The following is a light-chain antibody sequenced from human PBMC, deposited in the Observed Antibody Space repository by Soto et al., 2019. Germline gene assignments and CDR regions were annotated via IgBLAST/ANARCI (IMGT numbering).Light chain of an antibody. CDR3: QTWATDVHVV. CDR2: LNNDGSY. V-gene: IGLV4-69*01. J-gene: IGLJ2*01. CDR1: SGHSSYS. Sequence: QTVVTQPPSASASLGASVKFTCTPSSGHSSYSVAWHQRQPEKGPRYLMKLNNDGSYSKGDGVPDRFSGSSSGAERYLTISSLQPDDEAEYYCQTWATDVHVVFGGGTKLTVL.